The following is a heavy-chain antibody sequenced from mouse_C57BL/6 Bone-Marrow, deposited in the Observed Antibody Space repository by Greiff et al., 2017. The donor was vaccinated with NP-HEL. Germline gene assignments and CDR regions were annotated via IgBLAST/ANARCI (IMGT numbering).Heavy chain of an antibody. CDR1: GFPFSSYG. D-gene: IGHD1-1*01. CDR2: ISSGGSYT. V-gene: IGHV5-6*01. Sequence: EVHLVESGGDLVKPGGSLKLSCAASGFPFSSYGMSWVRPTPDKRLEWVATISSGGSYTYYPASVKGRFTISRDNAKNTLYLQMSSLKSEDTAMYYCARPIYYGSSYPFAYWGQGTLVTVSA. J-gene: IGHJ3*01. CDR3: ARPIYYGSSYPFAY.